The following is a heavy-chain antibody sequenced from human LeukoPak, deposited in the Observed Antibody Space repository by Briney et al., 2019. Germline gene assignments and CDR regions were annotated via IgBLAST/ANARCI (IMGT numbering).Heavy chain of an antibody. CDR1: GYSISSGYY. D-gene: IGHD2-2*01. CDR3: ARDQLLSYYFDY. CDR2: IYHSGST. V-gene: IGHV4-38-2*02. J-gene: IGHJ4*02. Sequence: SETLSLTCAVSGYSISSGYYWGWIRQPPGKGLEWIGSIYHSGSTYYNPPLKSRVTISVDTSKNQFSLKLSSVTAADTAVYYCARDQLLSYYFDYWGQGTLVTVSS.